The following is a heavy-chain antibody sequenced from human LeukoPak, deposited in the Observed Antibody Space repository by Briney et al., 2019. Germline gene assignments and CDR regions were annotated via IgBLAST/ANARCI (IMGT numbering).Heavy chain of an antibody. Sequence: SETLSLTCAVSGGSISSGGYSWSWIRQPPGKGLEWIGYIYYSGSTYYNPSLKSRVTISVDTSKNQFSLKLSSVTAADTAVYYCARDSLRNGYSPYWYFDLWGRGTLVTVSS. D-gene: IGHD4-17*01. CDR2: IYYSGST. V-gene: IGHV4-31*11. J-gene: IGHJ2*01. CDR3: ARDSLRNGYSPYWYFDL. CDR1: GGSISSGGYS.